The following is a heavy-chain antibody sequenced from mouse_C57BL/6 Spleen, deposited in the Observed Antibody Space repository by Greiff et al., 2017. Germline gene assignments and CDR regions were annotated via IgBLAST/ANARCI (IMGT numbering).Heavy chain of an antibody. CDR2: IDPETGGT. Sequence: QVQLQQSGAELVRPGASVTLSCKASGYTFTDYEMHWVKQTPVHGLEWIGAIDPETGGTAYNQKFKGKAILTADKSSSTAYMELRSLTSEDSAVYYCTSANYYGSSHSAWFAYWGQGTLVTVSA. CDR3: TSANYYGSSHSAWFAY. J-gene: IGHJ3*01. CDR1: GYTFTDYE. D-gene: IGHD1-1*01. V-gene: IGHV1-15*01.